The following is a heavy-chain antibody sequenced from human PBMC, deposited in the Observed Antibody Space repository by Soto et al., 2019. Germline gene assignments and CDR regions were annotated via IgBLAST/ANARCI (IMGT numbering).Heavy chain of an antibody. J-gene: IGHJ4*02. CDR3: ARYGWIQLWWYFDY. D-gene: IGHD5-18*01. V-gene: IGHV4-59*01. Sequence: QVQLQESGPGLVKPSETLSLTCTVSGGSISSYYWSWIRQPPGKGLEWIGYIYYSGSPNYNPSLMSRVSISVDTSKNQFSLKISSVTAADTAVYYCARYGWIQLWWYFDYWGQGTLVTVSS. CDR1: GGSISSYY. CDR2: IYYSGSP.